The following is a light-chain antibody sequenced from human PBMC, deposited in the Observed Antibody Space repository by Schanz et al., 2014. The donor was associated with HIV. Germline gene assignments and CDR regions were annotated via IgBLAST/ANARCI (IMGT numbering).Light chain of an antibody. J-gene: IGKJ1*01. V-gene: IGKV3-20*01. CDR3: QQYDTWPRT. Sequence: EIVLTQSPGTLSLSPGERVTLSCRASQSVSSSYLAWYQQKPGQAPRLLIYGASSRATGIPARFSGSGSGTEFTLTISSLQSEDFAVYYCQQYDTWPRTFGHGTKVEI. CDR2: GAS. CDR1: QSVSSSY.